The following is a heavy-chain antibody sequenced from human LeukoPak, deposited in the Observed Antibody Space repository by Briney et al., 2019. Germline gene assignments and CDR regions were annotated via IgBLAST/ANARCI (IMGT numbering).Heavy chain of an antibody. CDR3: ARVGGYSGYPQS. D-gene: IGHD5-12*01. J-gene: IGHJ4*02. CDR1: GGSISSYY. CDR2: IYYSGST. Sequence: SETLSLTCTVSGGSISSYYWSWIRQPPGKGLEWIGYIYYSGSTNYNPSLKSRVTISVDTSKNQFSLKLSSVTAADTAVYYCARVGGYSGYPQSWGQGTLVTVSS. V-gene: IGHV4-59*01.